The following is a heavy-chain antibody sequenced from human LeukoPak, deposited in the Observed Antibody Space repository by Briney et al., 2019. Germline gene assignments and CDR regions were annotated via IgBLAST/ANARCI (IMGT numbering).Heavy chain of an antibody. V-gene: IGHV3-21*01. D-gene: IGHD5-24*01. Sequence: GGSLRLSCAASGFTFSSYSMNWVRQAPRKGLEWVSSISSSSSYIYYADSVKGRFTISRDNAKNSLYLQMNSLRAEDTAVYYCARAGDGYNFDYWGQGTLVTVSS. CDR3: ARAGDGYNFDY. CDR2: ISSSSSYI. CDR1: GFTFSSYS. J-gene: IGHJ4*02.